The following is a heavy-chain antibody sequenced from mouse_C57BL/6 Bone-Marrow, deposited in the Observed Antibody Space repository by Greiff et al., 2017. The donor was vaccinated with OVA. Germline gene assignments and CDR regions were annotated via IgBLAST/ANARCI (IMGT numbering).Heavy chain of an antibody. CDR3: AREGVGVGLDY. CDR1: GYTFTSYW. D-gene: IGHD1-1*02. Sequence: VQLQQPGAELVMPGASVKLSCKASGYTFTSYWMHWVKQRPGQGLEWIGEIDPSDSYTNSNQKFKGKSTLTVDKSSSTAYMQLSSLTSEDSAVYYGAREGVGVGLDYWGQGTTLTVSS. V-gene: IGHV1-69*01. J-gene: IGHJ2*01. CDR2: IDPSDSYT.